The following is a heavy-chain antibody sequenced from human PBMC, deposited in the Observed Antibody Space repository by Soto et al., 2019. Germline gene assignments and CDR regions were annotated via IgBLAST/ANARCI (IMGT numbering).Heavy chain of an antibody. CDR1: GYTFTGYY. J-gene: IGHJ4*02. Sequence: QVQLVQSGAEVRKPGASVKVSCKASGYTFTGYYIHWVRQAPGQGLEWMGWIIPNSGGTNYAQSFHGRVTMTRDTSISTAYMELSRLTSDDTAVYYCARSSPSLDYWGQGTLVTVSS. CDR3: ARSSPSLDY. V-gene: IGHV1-2*02. CDR2: IIPNSGGT.